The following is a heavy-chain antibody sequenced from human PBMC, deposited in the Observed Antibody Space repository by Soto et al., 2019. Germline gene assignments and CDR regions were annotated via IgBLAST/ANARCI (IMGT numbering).Heavy chain of an antibody. Sequence: SETLSLTCAVYGGSFSGYYWSWIRQPPGKGLEWIGEINHSGSTNYNPSLKSRVTISVDTSKNQFSLKLSSVTAADTAVYYCARGPCSGGSCYPALLWGQGTLVTVSS. CDR3: ARGPCSGGSCYPALL. V-gene: IGHV4-34*01. J-gene: IGHJ4*02. CDR1: GGSFSGYY. D-gene: IGHD2-15*01. CDR2: INHSGST.